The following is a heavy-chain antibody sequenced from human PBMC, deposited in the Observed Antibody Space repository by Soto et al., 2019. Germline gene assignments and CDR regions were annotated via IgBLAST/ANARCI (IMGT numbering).Heavy chain of an antibody. D-gene: IGHD6-19*01. Sequence: EVQLLESGGGLVQPGGSLRLSCAASGFTFSSYAMRWVRQAPVKGLEWVSAISGSGGSTYYEDSVKGRFTISRDNSKNTLYLQMNSLRAVYSAVYYGARRGSGGYYDYFGQGSLVTVSS. CDR2: ISGSGGST. CDR3: ARRGSGGYYDY. J-gene: IGHJ4*02. CDR1: GFTFSSYA. V-gene: IGHV3-23*01.